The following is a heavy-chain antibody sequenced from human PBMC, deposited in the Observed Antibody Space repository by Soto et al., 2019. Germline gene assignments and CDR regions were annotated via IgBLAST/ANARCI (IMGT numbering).Heavy chain of an antibody. J-gene: IGHJ4*02. V-gene: IGHV3-23*01. CDR3: ANDKPPVAGKWRLGSYYIHY. Sequence: PVGSLRLSCAASGFTFSSYAMSWVRQAPGKGLEWVSAISGSGGSTYYADSVKGRFTISRDNSKNTLYLQMNSLRAEDTAVYYCANDKPPVAGKWRLGSYYIHYWGQAPLVTGSS. D-gene: IGHD6-19*01. CDR1: GFTFSSYA. CDR2: ISGSGGST.